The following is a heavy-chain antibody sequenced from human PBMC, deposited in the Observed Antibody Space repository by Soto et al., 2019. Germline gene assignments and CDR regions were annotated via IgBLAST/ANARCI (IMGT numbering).Heavy chain of an antibody. D-gene: IGHD3-22*01. CDR3: AKDSAFTYYYDSSGPHRY. J-gene: IGHJ4*02. V-gene: IGHV3-23*01. CDR1: GFTFSSYA. Sequence: PGGSLRLSCGASGFTFSSYAMSWGRQAPGKGLEWVSAISGSGGSTYYADSVKGRFTISRDNSKNTLYLQMNSLRAEDTAVYYCAKDSAFTYYYDSSGPHRYWGQGTLVTVSS. CDR2: ISGSGGST.